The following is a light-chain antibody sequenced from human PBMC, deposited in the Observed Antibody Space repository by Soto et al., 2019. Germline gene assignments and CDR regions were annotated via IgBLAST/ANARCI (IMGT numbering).Light chain of an antibody. CDR3: QQYNDWPRT. Sequence: EIGMTQSPSTLSVSQGERATLPCRASQSVSSNLAWYQQKPGQAPRLLIYGASTRATGIPARFSGSGSGTEFTLTISSLQSEDFAVYYCQQYNDWPRTFGQGTKVDVK. V-gene: IGKV3-15*01. J-gene: IGKJ1*01. CDR2: GAS. CDR1: QSVSSN.